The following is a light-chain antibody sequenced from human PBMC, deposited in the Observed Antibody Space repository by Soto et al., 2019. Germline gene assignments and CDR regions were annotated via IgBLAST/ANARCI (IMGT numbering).Light chain of an antibody. CDR3: AAWDDSLTDYV. CDR1: SSNIGRNT. CDR2: SNT. Sequence: QSVLTQAPSASETPGQRVTISCSGGSSNIGRNTVNWYQQLPGTAPKLLIYSNTRRPSGVPDRFSGSKSGTSASLAISGLQSEDEADYYCAAWDDSLTDYVFGTGTKLTVL. V-gene: IGLV1-44*01. J-gene: IGLJ1*01.